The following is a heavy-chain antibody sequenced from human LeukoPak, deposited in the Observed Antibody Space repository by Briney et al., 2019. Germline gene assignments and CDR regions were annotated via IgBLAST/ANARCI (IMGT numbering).Heavy chain of an antibody. CDR2: ISSSSSTI. CDR3: ARGVADYGGNYYYYYMDV. CDR1: EFTFSSSG. D-gene: IGHD4-23*01. V-gene: IGHV3-48*04. J-gene: IGHJ6*03. Sequence: GGSLRLSCAASEFTFSSSGLNWVRQAPGKGLEWVSYISSSSSTIYHADSVKGRFTISRDNARNSLFLQMSSLRAEDTAVYYCARGVADYGGNYYYYYMDVWGKGTTVTVSS.